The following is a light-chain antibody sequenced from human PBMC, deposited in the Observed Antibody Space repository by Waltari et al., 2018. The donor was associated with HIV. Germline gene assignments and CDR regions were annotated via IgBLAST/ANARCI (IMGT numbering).Light chain of an antibody. J-gene: IGKJ3*01. CDR1: QSLLHSNGYNY. CDR3: MQARQTLFT. CDR2: LGS. Sequence: DIVMTQSPLSLSVTPGQPASLSCRSSQSLLHSNGYNYLDWYLQKPGQSPQLLIYLGSNRASGVPDRFSGSGSGTDFTLKISRVEAEDVGVYYCMQARQTLFTFGPGTKVDIK. V-gene: IGKV2-28*01.